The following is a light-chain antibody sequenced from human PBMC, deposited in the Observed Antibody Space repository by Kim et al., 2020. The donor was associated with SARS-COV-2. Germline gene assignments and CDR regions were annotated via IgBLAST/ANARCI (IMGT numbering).Light chain of an antibody. V-gene: IGLV2-11*01. CDR1: SSDVGVSNF. J-gene: IGLJ2*01. CDR2: DVS. Sequence: QSALTQPRSVSGSPGQSVAISCTGTSSDVGVSNFFSWYQHYPGKAPQLMIYDVSKRPSGVPDRFSGSKSGNTASLTISGLQAEDEADYYCCSYSANSVVFGGGTQLTVL. CDR3: CSYSANSVV.